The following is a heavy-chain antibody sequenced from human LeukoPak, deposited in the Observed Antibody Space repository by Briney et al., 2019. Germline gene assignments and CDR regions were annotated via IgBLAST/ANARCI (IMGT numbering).Heavy chain of an antibody. CDR1: SGSINSDGYY. J-gene: IGHJ3*02. V-gene: IGHV4-61*02. CDR2: VYSSGSA. D-gene: IGHD5-24*01. Sequence: PSQTLSLTCTVSSGSINSDGYYWSWIRQPAGKGLEWIGRVYSSGSANYSPSLKSRVSISIDTSKNQFSPRLSSVTAADTAVYYCARVYRKDVYNFDGFDIWGQGTMVTVS. CDR3: ARVYRKDVYNFDGFDI.